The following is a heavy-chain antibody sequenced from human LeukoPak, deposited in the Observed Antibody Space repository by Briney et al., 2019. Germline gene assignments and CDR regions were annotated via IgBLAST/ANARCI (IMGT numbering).Heavy chain of an antibody. CDR3: ARELGVRYFDWLSPYYYYGMDV. J-gene: IGHJ6*02. D-gene: IGHD3-9*01. CDR2: ISAYNGNT. Sequence: GASVTVSSKASGYTFTTYGISWVRPAPGQGLEWMGWISAYNGNTNYAQKLQGRVTMTTDTSTSTAYMELRSLRSDDTAVYYCARELGVRYFDWLSPYYYYGMDVWDQGTTVTVSS. CDR1: GYTFTTYG. V-gene: IGHV1-18*01.